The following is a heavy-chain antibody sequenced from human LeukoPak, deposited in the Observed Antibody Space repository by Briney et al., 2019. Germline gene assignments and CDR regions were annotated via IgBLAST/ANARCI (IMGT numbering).Heavy chain of an antibody. CDR3: VRDAGTIPEVVNAHFDY. Sequence: GGSLRLSCEASGSTFISYLIHWVRQAPGKGLEWVAPISKDGTRDWYATSVRGRFTISRDNSKNTVYLHMNSLRPEDTALYYCVRDAGTIPEVVNAHFDYWGQGTLVTVSS. D-gene: IGHD1-14*01. V-gene: IGHV3-30-3*01. CDR1: GSTFISYL. J-gene: IGHJ4*02. CDR2: ISKDGTRD.